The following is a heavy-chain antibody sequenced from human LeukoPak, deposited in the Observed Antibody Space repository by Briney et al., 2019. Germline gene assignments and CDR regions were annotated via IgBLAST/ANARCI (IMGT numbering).Heavy chain of an antibody. V-gene: IGHV3-30*04. CDR1: GFTFSSYA. CDR3: ARGGLDY. J-gene: IGHJ4*02. CDR2: ISYDGSNK. Sequence: GGSLRLSCAASGFTFSSYAMHWARQAPGKGLEWVAVISYDGSNKYYADSVKGRFTISRDNSKNTLYLQMNSLRAEDTAVYYCARGGLDYWGQGTLVTVSS.